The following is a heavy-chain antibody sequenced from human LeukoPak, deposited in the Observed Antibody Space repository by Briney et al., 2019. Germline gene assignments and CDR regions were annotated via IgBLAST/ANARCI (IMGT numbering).Heavy chain of an antibody. D-gene: IGHD3-10*01. Sequence: ASVTVSCKASGYTFTIYDISWVRQATGQGLEWMGWMNPNSGNAGYAQRFQGRVTMTRNNSISTAHMELTSLRSEDTAVYYCGRPLQRGSWTQRALDYWGQGTLVTVSS. CDR2: MNPNSGNA. CDR3: GRPLQRGSWTQRALDY. CDR1: GYTFTIYD. V-gene: IGHV1-8*01. J-gene: IGHJ4*02.